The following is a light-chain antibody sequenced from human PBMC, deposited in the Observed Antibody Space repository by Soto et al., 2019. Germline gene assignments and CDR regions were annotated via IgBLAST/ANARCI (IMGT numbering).Light chain of an antibody. J-gene: IGKJ2*01. CDR2: AAS. CDR1: QSIASS. V-gene: IGKV1-39*01. CDR3: QQTYSMPVT. Sequence: DVQMTQSPSSLSASVGDRVTITCRASQSIASSLNWYQQRPGTAPKLLIYAASNLESGVPSRFSGRGSATDFTLSISSLQPEDFATYFCQQTYSMPVTFGQGTKLEMK.